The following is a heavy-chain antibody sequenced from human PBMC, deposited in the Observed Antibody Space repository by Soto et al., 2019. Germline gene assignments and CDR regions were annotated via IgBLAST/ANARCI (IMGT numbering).Heavy chain of an antibody. V-gene: IGHV3-15*07. CDR1: GFTFSNAW. D-gene: IGHD3-22*01. CDR2: IKSKTDGGAT. CDR3: TTDVFPLSTYYYDSSGYPSYYYYGMDV. J-gene: IGHJ6*02. Sequence: GGSLRLSCASSGFTFSNAWMNWVRQAPGKGLEWVGRIKSKTDGGATDYAAPVKGRFTISRDDSKNTLYLQMNSLKTEDTAVYYCTTDVFPLSTYYYDSSGYPSYYYYGMDVWGQGTTVTVSS.